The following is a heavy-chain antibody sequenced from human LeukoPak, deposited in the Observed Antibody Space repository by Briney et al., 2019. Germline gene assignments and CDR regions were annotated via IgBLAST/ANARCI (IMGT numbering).Heavy chain of an antibody. CDR1: GYTLTELS. V-gene: IGHV1-24*01. CDR2: FDPEDGET. CDR3: ATDPLLITGMTTDY. D-gene: IGHD1-20*01. J-gene: IGHJ4*02. Sequence: ASVKVSCKVSGYTLTELSMHWVRQAPGKGLEWMGGFDPEDGETIYAQKFQGRVTMTEDTSTDTAYMELSSLRSEDTAVYYCATDPLLITGMTTDYWGQGTLVTVSS.